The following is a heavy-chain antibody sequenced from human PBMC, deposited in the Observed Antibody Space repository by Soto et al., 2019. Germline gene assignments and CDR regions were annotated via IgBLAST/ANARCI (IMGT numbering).Heavy chain of an antibody. CDR2: IIPIFGTA. V-gene: IGHV1-69*06. Sequence: EASVKVSCKASGGTFSSYAISWVRQAPGQGLEWMGGIIPIFGTANYAQKFQGRVTITADKSTSTAYMELSSLRSEDTAVYYCARSRGYSYGSIYGMDVWGQGTTVTVSS. D-gene: IGHD5-18*01. J-gene: IGHJ6*02. CDR1: GGTFSSYA. CDR3: ARSRGYSYGSIYGMDV.